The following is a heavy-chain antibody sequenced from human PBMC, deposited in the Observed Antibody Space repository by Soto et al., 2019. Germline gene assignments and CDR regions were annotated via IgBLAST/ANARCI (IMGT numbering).Heavy chain of an antibody. D-gene: IGHD4-17*01. CDR1: GGPVSDKTYY. J-gene: IGHJ4*02. CDR3: ARTTAVPNTLRSRYFFDY. V-gene: IGHV4-61*01. CDR2: VYYSGTT. Sequence: SETLSLTCSVSGGPVSDKTYYWSWLRQPPGKRLEWIGYVYYSGTTNYTPSLKSRVTISVDLSENRFSLRLSSVTTADTALYYCARTTAVPNTLRSRYFFDYWGQGTLVTVSS.